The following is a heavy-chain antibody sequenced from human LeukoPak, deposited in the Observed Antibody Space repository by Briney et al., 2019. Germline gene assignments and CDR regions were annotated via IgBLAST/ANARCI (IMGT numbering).Heavy chain of an antibody. CDR2: INHSGST. D-gene: IGHD3-10*01. J-gene: IGHJ2*01. CDR1: GGSFSGYY. V-gene: IGHV4-34*01. CDR3: ARDLGSGYFDL. Sequence: PSETLSLTCAVYGGSFSGYYWSWIRQPPGKGLEWIGEINHSGSTNYNPSLKSRVTISVDTSKNQFSLKLSSVTAADTAVYYCARDLGSGYFDLWGRGTLVTVSS.